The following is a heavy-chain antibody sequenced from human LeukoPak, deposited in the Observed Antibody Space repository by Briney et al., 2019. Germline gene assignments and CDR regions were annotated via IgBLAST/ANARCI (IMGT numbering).Heavy chain of an antibody. CDR1: GYTFTSYD. D-gene: IGHD5-12*01. CDR3: ARASGYDYFYYYYYYYMDV. J-gene: IGHJ6*03. V-gene: IGHV1-8*03. CDR2: MNPNSGNT. Sequence: ASVKVSCKASGYTFTSYDINWVRQATGQGLEWMGWMNPNSGNTGYAQKFQGRVTITRNTSISTAYMELSSLRSEDTAVYYCARASGYDYFYYYYYYYMDVWGKGTTVTVSS.